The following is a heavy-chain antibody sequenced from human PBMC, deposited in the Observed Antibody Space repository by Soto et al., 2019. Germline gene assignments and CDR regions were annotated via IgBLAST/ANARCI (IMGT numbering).Heavy chain of an antibody. Sequence: GGSLRLSCTASGFTFSSYAMSGVRQAPGKGLEWVSAISGSGGSTYYADSVKGRFTISRDNSKNTLYLQMNSLRAEDTAVYYCAKGRGYCSGGSCYYFDYWGQGTLVTVSS. D-gene: IGHD2-15*01. CDR3: AKGRGYCSGGSCYYFDY. CDR1: GFTFSSYA. V-gene: IGHV3-23*01. J-gene: IGHJ4*02. CDR2: ISGSGGST.